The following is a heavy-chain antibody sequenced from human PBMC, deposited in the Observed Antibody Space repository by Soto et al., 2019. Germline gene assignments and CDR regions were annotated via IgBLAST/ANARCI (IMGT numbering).Heavy chain of an antibody. V-gene: IGHV3-15*01. Sequence: SGFTFSNAWMSWVRQAPGKGLEWVGRIKGEADGGTTDYAATVKGRITISRDHSKDTLYLHMNSLKTEDTAVYYCTPIAVAGYYYFDYWGQGTLVTSPQ. J-gene: IGHJ4*02. CDR3: TPIAVAGYYYFDY. D-gene: IGHD6-19*01. CDR2: IKGEADGGTT. CDR1: GFTFSNAW.